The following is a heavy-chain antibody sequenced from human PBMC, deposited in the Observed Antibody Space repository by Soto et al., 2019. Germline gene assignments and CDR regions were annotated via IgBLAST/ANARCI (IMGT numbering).Heavy chain of an antibody. D-gene: IGHD7-27*01. J-gene: IGHJ6*03. CDR2: AGGSEGTT. CDR1: GFTFSGYA. Sequence: EVQLLESGGGLVQPGGSLRLSCAASGFTFSGYAMRWVRQAPGKGLEWVSGAGGSEGTTYYADSVKGRLTISRDNPKNTLYLQMNSLRAEDTAVYYCAKAPRPYTGETSGYFYMEVWGQGTTVTVSS. V-gene: IGHV3-23*01. CDR3: AKAPRPYTGETSGYFYMEV.